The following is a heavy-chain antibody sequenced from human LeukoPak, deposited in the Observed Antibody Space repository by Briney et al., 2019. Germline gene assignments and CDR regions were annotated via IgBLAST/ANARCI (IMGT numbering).Heavy chain of an antibody. CDR3: AKPRDYGDYQGLDY. CDR2: ISYDGSNK. CDR1: GFTFSSYG. J-gene: IGHJ4*02. D-gene: IGHD4-17*01. Sequence: GGSLRLSCAASGFTFSSYGMHWVRQAPGKGPEWVAVISYDGSNKYYADSVKGRFTISRDNSKNTLYLQMNSLRAEDTAVYYCAKPRDYGDYQGLDYWGQGTLVTVSS. V-gene: IGHV3-30*18.